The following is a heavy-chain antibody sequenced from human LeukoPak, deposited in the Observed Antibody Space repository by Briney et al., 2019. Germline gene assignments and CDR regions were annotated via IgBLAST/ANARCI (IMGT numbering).Heavy chain of an antibody. CDR3: AKYSRTGDPFDY. CDR1: GFNFSTYA. V-gene: IGHV3-23*01. J-gene: IGHJ4*02. Sequence: GGSLRLSCAVSGFNFSTYAMMWVRQTPGKGLEWVPTIGQIDNTYYADSVKGRFTISRDISKNTLYLQMNSLRGEDTAIYFCAKYSRTGDPFDYWGQGTLVAVSS. CDR2: IGQIDNT. D-gene: IGHD7-27*01.